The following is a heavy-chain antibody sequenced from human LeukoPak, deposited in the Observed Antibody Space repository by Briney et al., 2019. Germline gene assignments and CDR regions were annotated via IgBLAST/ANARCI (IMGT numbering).Heavy chain of an antibody. CDR2: INHSGRT. D-gene: IGHD2-15*01. Sequence: PSETLSLTCAVSGGSYSGYFWTWIRQPPGKGLEWSGEINHSGRTNYNPSLKSPVTISVDTSKNQFSLKLSSVTAADTAVYYCARPLGYCSDSRCPPSWFDPWGQGTLVTVSS. CDR1: GGSYSGYF. CDR3: ARPLGYCSDSRCPPSWFDP. V-gene: IGHV4-34*01. J-gene: IGHJ5*02.